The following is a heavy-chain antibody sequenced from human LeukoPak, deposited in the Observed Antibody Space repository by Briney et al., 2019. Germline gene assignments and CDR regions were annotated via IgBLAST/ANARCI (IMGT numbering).Heavy chain of an antibody. V-gene: IGHV4-59*01. CDR3: ARGLVPPAHY. CDR2: IYHSGST. D-gene: IGHD2-2*01. CDR1: GGSISSYY. Sequence: SETLSLTCTVSGGSISSYYWRWIRQPPGKGLEWIGYIYHSGSTNYNPSLKSRVTISVDTSKNQFSLKLNSVTAADTAVYYCARGLVPPAHYWGQGTLVTVSS. J-gene: IGHJ4*02.